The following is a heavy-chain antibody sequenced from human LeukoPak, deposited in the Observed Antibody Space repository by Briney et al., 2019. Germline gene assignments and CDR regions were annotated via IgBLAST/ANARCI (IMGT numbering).Heavy chain of an antibody. D-gene: IGHD3-10*01. CDR3: AKDEYGSGRLDY. CDR2: ISGSGGST. CDR1: GFTFSSYG. Sequence: GGTLRLSCAASGFTFSSYGMSWVRQAPGKGLEWVSAISGSGGSTYYADSVKGRFTVSRDNSKSTLYLQMNSLRAEDTAVYYCAKDEYGSGRLDYWGQGTLVTVSS. V-gene: IGHV3-23*01. J-gene: IGHJ4*02.